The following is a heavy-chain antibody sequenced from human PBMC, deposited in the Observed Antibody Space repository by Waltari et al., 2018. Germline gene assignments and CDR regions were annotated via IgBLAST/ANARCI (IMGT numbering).Heavy chain of an antibody. D-gene: IGHD4-17*01. J-gene: IGHJ6*02. V-gene: IGHV4-34*01. Sequence: QVQLQQWGAGLLKPSETLSRTCAVYGESFSGYFWSWIRQPPGEGLEGIGAISHSGSTHFTPALKNRVTISVDTSKKQFSLKLTSVTAADAAVYYCARGPMLDYGDNSGHYYYGLDVWGQGTTVIVSS. CDR1: GESFSGYF. CDR2: ISHSGST. CDR3: ARGPMLDYGDNSGHYYYGLDV.